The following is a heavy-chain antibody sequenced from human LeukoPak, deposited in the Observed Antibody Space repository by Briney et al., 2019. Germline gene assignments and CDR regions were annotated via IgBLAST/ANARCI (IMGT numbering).Heavy chain of an antibody. D-gene: IGHD3-10*01. V-gene: IGHV1-24*01. Sequence: ASVKVSCKVSGYTLTELSMHWVRQAPGKGLEWMGGFDPEDGETIYAQKFQGRVTMTRDTSINTAYLELSSLRSEDTAVYYCASHTYYYSSGSFAYWGQGTLVTVSS. CDR1: GYTLTELS. CDR3: ASHTYYYSSGSFAY. CDR2: FDPEDGET. J-gene: IGHJ4*02.